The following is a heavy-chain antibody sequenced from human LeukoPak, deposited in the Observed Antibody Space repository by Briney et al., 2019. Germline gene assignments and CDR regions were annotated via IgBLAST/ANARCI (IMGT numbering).Heavy chain of an antibody. D-gene: IGHD2-2*01. V-gene: IGHV3-66*03. CDR2: IYADFDNT. J-gene: IGHJ4*02. CDR1: GFTVSGDY. CDR3: AKDGTNCSSTSCLDY. Sequence: GGSLRLSCAASGFTVSGDYMSWVRQAPGKGLEWVSVIYADFDNTDYADSVKGRFTISRDNSKNTLYLQLNSLRAEDTAVYYCAKDGTNCSSTSCLDYWGQGTLVTVSS.